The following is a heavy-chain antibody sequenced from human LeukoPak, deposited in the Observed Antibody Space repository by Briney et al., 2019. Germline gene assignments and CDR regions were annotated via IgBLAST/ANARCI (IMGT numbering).Heavy chain of an antibody. Sequence: GGSLRLSSAGSGFTFSKYGMNWVHQAPGKRLEWFSVIAIGGGDKFYADSVKGRFTISRDDSKNTMYLQMNSLRAEDTAVYYCAKDSYSRNGVYDAFDVWGQGTMVTVSS. CDR1: GFTFSKYG. J-gene: IGHJ3*01. D-gene: IGHD2-8*01. V-gene: IGHV3-23*01. CDR2: IAIGGGDK. CDR3: AKDSYSRNGVYDAFDV.